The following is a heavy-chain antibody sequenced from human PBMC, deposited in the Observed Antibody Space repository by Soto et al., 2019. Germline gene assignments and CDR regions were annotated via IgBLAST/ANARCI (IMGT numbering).Heavy chain of an antibody. CDR3: ARTTMTFYYFDF. Sequence: SVKVSCKASGGTFRSYTISWVRQAPGQGLGWMGSITPSLGIPNYAQKFQGRVTMTTDKSTSTVYMELSSLRSEDTAVYYCARTTMTFYYFDFWGQGTLVTVSS. D-gene: IGHD4-17*01. J-gene: IGHJ4*02. CDR2: ITPSLGIP. CDR1: GGTFRSYT. V-gene: IGHV1-69*02.